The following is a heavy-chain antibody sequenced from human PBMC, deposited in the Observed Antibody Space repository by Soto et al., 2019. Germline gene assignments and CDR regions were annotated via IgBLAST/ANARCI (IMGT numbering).Heavy chain of an antibody. Sequence: SETLSLTCTVSGGSISSYYWIWIRQPPGKGLEWIGYIYYSGSTNYNPSLKSRVTISVDTSKNQFSLKLSSVTAADTAVYYCARDPSRKQPEYYFDYWGQGTLVTVSS. V-gene: IGHV4-59*01. CDR2: IYYSGST. J-gene: IGHJ4*02. CDR1: GGSISSYY. CDR3: ARDPSRKQPEYYFDY. D-gene: IGHD6-13*01.